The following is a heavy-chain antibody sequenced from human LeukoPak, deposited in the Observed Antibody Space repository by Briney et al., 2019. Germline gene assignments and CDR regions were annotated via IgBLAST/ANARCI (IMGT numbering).Heavy chain of an antibody. CDR2: ISAYNGNT. D-gene: IGHD3-10*01. Sequence: RGASVKVSCKASGYTFTSYGISWVRQAPGQGLEWMGWISAYNGNTNYAQKLQGRVTMTTDTSTSTAYMELRSLRSDDTAVYYCARDLHRVVVRGVPHYYYYMDVWGKGTTVTISS. CDR1: GYTFTSYG. V-gene: IGHV1-18*01. CDR3: ARDLHRVVVRGVPHYYYYMDV. J-gene: IGHJ6*03.